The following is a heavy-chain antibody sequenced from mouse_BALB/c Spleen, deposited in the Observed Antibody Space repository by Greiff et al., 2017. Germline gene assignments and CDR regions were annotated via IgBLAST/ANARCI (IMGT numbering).Heavy chain of an antibody. D-gene: IGHD1-1*01. J-gene: IGHJ1*01. Sequence: EVQLVESGPGLVKPSQSLSLTCTVTGYSITSDYTWNWIRQFPGNKLEWMGYISYSGSTSYNPSLKSRISITRDTSKNQFFLQLNSVTTEDTATYYCADGSSSYWYFDVWGAGTTVTVSS. CDR3: ADGSSSYWYFDV. V-gene: IGHV3-2*02. CDR2: ISYSGST. CDR1: GYSITSDYT.